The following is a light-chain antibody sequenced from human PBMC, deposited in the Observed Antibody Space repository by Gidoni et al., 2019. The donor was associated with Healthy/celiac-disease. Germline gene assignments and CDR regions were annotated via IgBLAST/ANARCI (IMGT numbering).Light chain of an antibody. Sequence: QSALTQPASVSGSPGQSIPISCTGTSSDVGGYNYVSWYQQPPGKAPKLIIYEVSNRPSGVPDRFSGSKSGNTASLTISGLQAEDEADYYCSSYTSSSTGVFGGGTKLTVL. CDR1: SSDVGGYNY. CDR3: SSYTSSSTGV. J-gene: IGLJ3*02. CDR2: EVS. V-gene: IGLV2-14*01.